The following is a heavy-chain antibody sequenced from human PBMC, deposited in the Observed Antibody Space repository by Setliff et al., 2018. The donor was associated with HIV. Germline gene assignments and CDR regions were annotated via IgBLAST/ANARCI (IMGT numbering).Heavy chain of an antibody. CDR2: INAGNGNT. V-gene: IGHV1-3*01. J-gene: IGHJ3*02. CDR3: ARDKEMATIAYAFDI. Sequence: ASVKVSCKASGNTFTRYAMHWVRQAPGQRPEWMAWINAGNGNTKYSQKFQGRVTITRDTSASTAYMELSGLRSEDTAVYYCARDKEMATIAYAFDIWGQGTMVTVSS. CDR1: GNTFTRYA. D-gene: IGHD5-12*01.